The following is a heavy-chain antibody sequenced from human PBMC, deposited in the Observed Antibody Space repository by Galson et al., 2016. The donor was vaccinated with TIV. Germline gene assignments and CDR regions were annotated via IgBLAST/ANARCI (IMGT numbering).Heavy chain of an antibody. V-gene: IGHV3-53*01. Sequence: SLRLSCAASGFTVSSKYMSWVRQAPGKGLEWVSLIYSDGNTYYADSVKGRFTISRDNSKNTVYLQMNSLRAEDTAVYYCAKTTPAEIQLGYYFDHWGQGTLVTASS. CDR2: IYSDGNT. J-gene: IGHJ4*02. D-gene: IGHD5-18*01. CDR1: GFTVSSKY. CDR3: AKTTPAEIQLGYYFDH.